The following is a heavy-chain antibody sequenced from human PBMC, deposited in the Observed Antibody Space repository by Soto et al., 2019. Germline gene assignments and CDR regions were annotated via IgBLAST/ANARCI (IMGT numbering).Heavy chain of an antibody. CDR1: GFTFSSYG. J-gene: IGHJ4*02. CDR2: IWYDGSNK. D-gene: IGHD1-26*01. Sequence: GGSLRLSCAASGFTFSSYGMHWVRQAPGKGLEWVAVIWYDGSNKYYADSVKGRFTISRDNAKNTLYLQMNSLRDEDTAVYYCVRDDVGVGIDYWGLGTLVTVSS. V-gene: IGHV3-33*01. CDR3: VRDDVGVGIDY.